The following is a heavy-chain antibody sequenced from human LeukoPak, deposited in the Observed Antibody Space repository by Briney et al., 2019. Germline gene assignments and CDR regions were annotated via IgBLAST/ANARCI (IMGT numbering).Heavy chain of an antibody. V-gene: IGHV4-61*01. CDR3: ARVSRYCTSTSCYATAWLDP. Sequence: SETLSLTCTVSGVSVSSGSYYWRWLRQPPGKGLEWIGCNYYSGSTNYNPSLKSRITISVDTSKNQFSLKLSSVTAADTAVYFCARVSRYCTSTSCYATAWLDPWGEGTLVTVSS. D-gene: IGHD2-2*01. CDR2: NYYSGST. J-gene: IGHJ5*02. CDR1: GVSVSSGSYY.